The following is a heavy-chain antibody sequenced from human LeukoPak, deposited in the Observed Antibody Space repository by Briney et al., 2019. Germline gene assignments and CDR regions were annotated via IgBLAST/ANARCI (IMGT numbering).Heavy chain of an antibody. CDR3: ARGVSSGYFTS. Sequence: SETLSLTCAVYGGSFSGYYWSWIRQPLGKGLEWIGEINHSGSTNYNPSLKSRVTISVDTSKNQFSLKLSSVTAADTAVYYCARGVSSGYFTSWGQGTLVTVSS. J-gene: IGHJ4*02. CDR2: INHSGST. CDR1: GGSFSGYY. V-gene: IGHV4-34*01. D-gene: IGHD3-22*01.